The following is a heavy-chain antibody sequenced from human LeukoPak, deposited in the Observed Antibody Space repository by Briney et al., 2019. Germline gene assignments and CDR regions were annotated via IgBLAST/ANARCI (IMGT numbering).Heavy chain of an antibody. CDR2: ISGDGVSS. J-gene: IGHJ4*02. V-gene: IGHV3-43*02. CDR3: AREQFSHTSNYFDN. CDR1: GFMFDDYA. Sequence: GGSLRISCAASGFMFDDYAMHWVRQVPGRGLEWVSLISGDGVSSFYADSVRGRFTISRDNNNNSLSLQMHSLTAEDTAFYYCAREQFSHTSNYFDNWGQGILVPVSS. D-gene: IGHD5-24*01.